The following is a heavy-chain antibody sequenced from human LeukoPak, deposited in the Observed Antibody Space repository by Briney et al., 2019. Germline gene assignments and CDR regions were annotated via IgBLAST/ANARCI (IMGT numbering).Heavy chain of an antibody. J-gene: IGHJ6*03. CDR3: ARSREYYYYMDV. Sequence: PSGTLSLTCAVSGVSISSSNWWSWVRQPPGKGLEWIGEIYHSGSTNYNPSLKSRVTISEDTSRIQFSLKLTSVTAADTAVYYCARSREYYYYMDVWGKGTTVTVSS. CDR1: GVSISSSNW. V-gene: IGHV4-4*02. CDR2: IYHSGST. D-gene: IGHD1-26*01.